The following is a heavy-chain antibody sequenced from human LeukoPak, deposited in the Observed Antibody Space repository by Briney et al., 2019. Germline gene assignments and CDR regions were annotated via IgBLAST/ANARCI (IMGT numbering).Heavy chain of an antibody. D-gene: IGHD4-17*01. CDR3: AGLKAYGDSDY. CDR1: GGSISGSSYY. CDR2: IYYSGST. Sequence: PSETLSLTCTVSGGSISGSSYYWGWIRQPPGKGLEWIGSIYYSGSTYYNPSLKSRVTISVDTSKNQFSLKLSSVTAADTAVYYCAGLKAYGDSDYWGQGTLVTVSS. V-gene: IGHV4-39*01. J-gene: IGHJ4*02.